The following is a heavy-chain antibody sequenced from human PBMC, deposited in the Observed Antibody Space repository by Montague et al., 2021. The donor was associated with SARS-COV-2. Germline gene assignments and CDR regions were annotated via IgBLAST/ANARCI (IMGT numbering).Heavy chain of an antibody. CDR2: TYFRPEWYY. V-gene: IGHV6-1*01. CDR1: GDSVAGNAPR. D-gene: IGHD6-13*01. Sequence: CAISGDSVAGNAPRCSSEEHTPELQLHRLVVTYFRPEWYYDYAVSVKSRMTISPDTSKNQFSLQLSSVTPEDRAVYYCARDPRYSLSWSFDYWGQGTLVTVSS. J-gene: IGHJ4*02. CDR3: ARDPRYSLSWSFDY.